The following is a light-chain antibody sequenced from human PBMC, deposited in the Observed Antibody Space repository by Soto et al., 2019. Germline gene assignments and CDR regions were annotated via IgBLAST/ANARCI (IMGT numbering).Light chain of an antibody. CDR2: EVS. Sequence: QSALTQPASVSGSPGQSITISCTGTRSDVGGYNYVSWYQQHPGKVPKLMIYEVSNRPSGVSNRFSGSKSGNTASLTISGLQAEDEAEYYCSSYTSSSTYVFGTGTKLTVL. CDR3: SSYTSSSTYV. J-gene: IGLJ1*01. CDR1: RSDVGGYNY. V-gene: IGLV2-14*01.